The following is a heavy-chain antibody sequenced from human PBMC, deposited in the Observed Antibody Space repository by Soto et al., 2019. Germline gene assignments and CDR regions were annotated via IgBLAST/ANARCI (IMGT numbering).Heavy chain of an antibody. J-gene: IGHJ3*02. Sequence: QVQLVESGGGVVQSGRSPRLSCAASGFTFSSFGMHWVRQAPGKALEWVALIWHDGTFTHYADSVKGRFTISRDNSKNMLYLQMNSLRADDTAVYYCARDRHFRGGPDDIWGQGTIVTVSS. D-gene: IGHD3-3*02. CDR3: ARDRHFRGGPDDI. CDR1: GFTFSSFG. CDR2: IWHDGTFT. V-gene: IGHV3-33*01.